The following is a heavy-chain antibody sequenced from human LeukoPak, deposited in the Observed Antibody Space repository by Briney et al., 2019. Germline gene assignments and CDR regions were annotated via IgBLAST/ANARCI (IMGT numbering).Heavy chain of an antibody. CDR3: ARHRSGAYDYDY. J-gene: IGHJ4*02. D-gene: IGHD5-12*01. Sequence: SETLSLTCTVSGGSISSSNWWNWVRQSPGKGLEWIGEIYRSGSTNYNPSLKSRVTISIDKSKNQFSLNLNSVTAADTAVYYCARHRSGAYDYDYWGQGALVTVSS. V-gene: IGHV4-4*02. CDR1: GGSISSSNW. CDR2: IYRSGST.